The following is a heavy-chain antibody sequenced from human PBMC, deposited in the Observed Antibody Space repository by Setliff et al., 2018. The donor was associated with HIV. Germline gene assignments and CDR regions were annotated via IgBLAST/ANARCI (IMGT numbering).Heavy chain of an antibody. Sequence: PGGSLRLSCAAPGFTVSDNYMSWVRQAPGKGLEWVSVIYRDVATYYADSVKGRFTISRDTAKNTVYLQMNSLTSEDTAFYYCARGRINYGDYYYWGQGTLVTVSS. CDR2: IYRDVAT. J-gene: IGHJ4*02. CDR1: GFTVSDNY. V-gene: IGHV3-53*01. D-gene: IGHD4-17*01. CDR3: ARGRINYGDYYY.